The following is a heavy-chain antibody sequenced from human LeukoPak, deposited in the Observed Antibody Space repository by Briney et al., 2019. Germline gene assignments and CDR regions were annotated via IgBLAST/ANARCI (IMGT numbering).Heavy chain of an antibody. CDR2: ISSNGGST. CDR1: GFTFSSYA. D-gene: IGHD5-18*01. J-gene: IGHJ3*02. V-gene: IGHV3-64*01. Sequence: PGGSLRLSCAASGFTFSSYAMHWVRQAPGKGLEYVSAISSNGGSTYYANSVKGRFTISRDNSKNTLYLQMGSLRAEDMAVYYCARVGGYKSHYDAFDIWGQGTMVTVSS. CDR3: ARVGGYKSHYDAFDI.